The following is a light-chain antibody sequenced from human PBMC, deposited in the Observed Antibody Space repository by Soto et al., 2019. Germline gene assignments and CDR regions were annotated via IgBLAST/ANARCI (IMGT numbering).Light chain of an antibody. CDR3: QQYNKWPPFT. V-gene: IGKV3-15*01. CDR1: QGVGSD. CDR2: GAS. Sequence: EIVMTQSPVTLSASPGERVTLSCRASQGVGSDVAWYQQKPGQAPGLLIYGASIREVGVPARCSGSGSGTEFTLTISSLQYEDFAVYYCQQYNKWPPFTYGPGTIVDIK. J-gene: IGKJ3*01.